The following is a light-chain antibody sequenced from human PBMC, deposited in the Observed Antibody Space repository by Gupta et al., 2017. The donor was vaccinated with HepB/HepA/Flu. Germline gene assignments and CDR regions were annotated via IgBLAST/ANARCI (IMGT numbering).Light chain of an antibody. CDR1: QSVYSS. V-gene: IGKV3-15*01. J-gene: IGKJ4*01. CDR3: QHENIRPIT. CDR2: GAS. Sequence: IVMTQSPASLSVSPGERATLSCRASQSVYSSLAWYQQKPGQAPRLLIYGASTRATGIPARFSGSGSGTXFTLTIXSRQSEDFAVYCCQHENIRPITFGXGTKVEIK.